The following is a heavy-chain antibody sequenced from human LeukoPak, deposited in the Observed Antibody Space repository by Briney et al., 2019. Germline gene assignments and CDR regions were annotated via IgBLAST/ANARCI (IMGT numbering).Heavy chain of an antibody. Sequence: PGGSLRLSCAASGFTFSSYEMNWVRQAPGKGLEWVSYISSSGSTIYYADSVKGRFTISRDNAKNSLYLQMNSLRAEDTAVYYCARLNWNYGVCHFDYWGQGTLVTVSS. J-gene: IGHJ4*02. D-gene: IGHD1-7*01. CDR3: ARLNWNYGVCHFDY. CDR2: ISSSGSTI. CDR1: GFTFSSYE. V-gene: IGHV3-48*03.